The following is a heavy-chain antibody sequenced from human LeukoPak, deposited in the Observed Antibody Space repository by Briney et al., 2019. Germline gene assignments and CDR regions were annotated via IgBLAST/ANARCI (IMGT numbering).Heavy chain of an antibody. Sequence: PSETLSLTCAVYGGSFSGYYWSWIRQPPGKGLEWIGEINHSGSTNYNPSLKSRVTISVDTSKNQFSLKLSSVTAADTAVYYCVRTAAAAGKGAGVFYYYYYGMDVWGQGTTVTVSS. V-gene: IGHV4-34*01. CDR3: VRTAAAAGKGAGVFYYYYYGMDV. J-gene: IGHJ6*02. CDR1: GGSFSGYY. D-gene: IGHD6-13*01. CDR2: INHSGST.